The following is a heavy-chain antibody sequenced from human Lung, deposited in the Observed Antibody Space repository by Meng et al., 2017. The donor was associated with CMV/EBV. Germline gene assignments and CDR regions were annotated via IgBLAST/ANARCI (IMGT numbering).Heavy chain of an antibody. J-gene: IGHJ6*02. Sequence: SETLSLXCTVSGGSISSGDYYWSWIRQPPGKGLEWIGYIYYSGSTYYNPSLESRVTISVDTSKNQFSLKLSSVTAADTAVYYCARGITGTTYCYYYYGMDVWGQGNXVNGAS. D-gene: IGHD1-7*01. CDR2: IYYSGST. CDR1: GGSISSGDYY. CDR3: ARGITGTTYCYYYYGMDV. V-gene: IGHV4-30-4*08.